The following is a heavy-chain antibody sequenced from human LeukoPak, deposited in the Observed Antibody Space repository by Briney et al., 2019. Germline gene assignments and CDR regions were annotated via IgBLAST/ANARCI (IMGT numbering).Heavy chain of an antibody. CDR3: AIFPVAGLTELPMDV. Sequence: SETLSLTCAVYGGSFSSYYWSWIRQPPGKGLEWIGEINHSGSTNYNPSLKSRVTISVDTSKNQFSLKLSSVTAADTAVYYCAIFPVAGLTELPMDVWGQGTTVTVSS. CDR2: INHSGST. D-gene: IGHD6-19*01. CDR1: GGSFSSYY. V-gene: IGHV4-34*01. J-gene: IGHJ6*02.